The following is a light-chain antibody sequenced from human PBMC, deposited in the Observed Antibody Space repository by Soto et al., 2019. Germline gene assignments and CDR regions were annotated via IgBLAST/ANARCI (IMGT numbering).Light chain of an antibody. J-gene: IGLJ1*01. CDR2: EDN. V-gene: IGLV2-23*01. CDR1: SSDVGNYNL. CDR3: CSYAGGNTYV. Sequence: QSVLTQPASVSGSPGQSITIFCTGTSSDVGNYNLVSWYQHHPGEAPQLIVFEDNKRPSGVSNRFSGSKSGNTASLTLSGLQAEDEADYYCCSYAGGNTYVFGTGTKLTVL.